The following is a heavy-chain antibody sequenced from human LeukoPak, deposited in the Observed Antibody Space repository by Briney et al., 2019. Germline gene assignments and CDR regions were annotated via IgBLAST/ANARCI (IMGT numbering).Heavy chain of an antibody. V-gene: IGHV1-2*06. Sequence: ASVKVSCKASGYTFTGYYMHWVRQAPGQGLEWMGRINPNSGGTNYAQKFQGRVTMTRDTSISTAYMELSRLRSDDTAVYYCAREISGANNCGGDCYALVYWGQGTLVTVSS. D-gene: IGHD2-21*01. CDR2: INPNSGGT. J-gene: IGHJ4*02. CDR1: GYTFTGYY. CDR3: AREISGANNCGGDCYALVY.